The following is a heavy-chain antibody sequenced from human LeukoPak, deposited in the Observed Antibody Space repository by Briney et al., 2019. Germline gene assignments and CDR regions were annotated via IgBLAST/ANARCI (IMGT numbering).Heavy chain of an antibody. V-gene: IGHV3-30*04. J-gene: IGHJ4*02. CDR1: GFTFSSYA. CDR2: VHHDGSER. D-gene: IGHD3-22*01. Sequence: GGSLRLSCAASGFTFSSYAMHWVRQAPGKGLEWVAVVHHDGSERYYADSVKGRFTISRDNSKNTLYVQMDSLRVEDTAVYYCATGSGYYYDHWGQGTLVTVSS. CDR3: ATGSGYYYDH.